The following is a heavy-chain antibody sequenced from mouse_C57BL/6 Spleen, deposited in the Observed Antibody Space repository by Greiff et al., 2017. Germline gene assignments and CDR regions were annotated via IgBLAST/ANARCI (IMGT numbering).Heavy chain of an antibody. CDR3: ARSSDGNKAWFAY. Sequence: QVQLQQPGAELVRPGSSVKLSCKASGYTFTSYWMHWVKQRPIQGLEWIGNIDPSDSETHYNQKFKDKATLTVDKSSSTAYMQLSSLTSEDSAVYYCARSSDGNKAWFAYWGQGTLVTVSA. V-gene: IGHV1-52*01. CDR2: IDPSDSET. J-gene: IGHJ3*01. D-gene: IGHD2-1*01. CDR1: GYTFTSYW.